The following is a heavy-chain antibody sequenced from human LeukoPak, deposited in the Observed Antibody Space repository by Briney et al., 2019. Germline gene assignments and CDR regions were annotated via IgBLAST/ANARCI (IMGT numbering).Heavy chain of an antibody. Sequence: ASVKVSREASGYTFTSYDINWVRQATGQGLEWMGWMNPNSGNTGYAQKFQGRVTITRNTSISTAYMELSSLRSEDTAVYYCARGLHWNYVVRYYYYMDVWGKGTTVTVSS. D-gene: IGHD1-7*01. J-gene: IGHJ6*03. V-gene: IGHV1-8*03. CDR3: ARGLHWNYVVRYYYYMDV. CDR2: MNPNSGNT. CDR1: GYTFTSYD.